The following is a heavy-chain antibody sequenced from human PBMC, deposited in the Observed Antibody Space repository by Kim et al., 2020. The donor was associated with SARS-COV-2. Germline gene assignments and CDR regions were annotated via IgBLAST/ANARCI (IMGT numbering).Heavy chain of an antibody. Sequence: NPSLKSRVTISVDTSKNQFSRKLSSVTAADTAVYYCARGGRYNWNRSFDYWGQGTLVTVSS. D-gene: IGHD1-20*01. J-gene: IGHJ4*02. V-gene: IGHV4-34*01. CDR3: ARGGRYNWNRSFDY.